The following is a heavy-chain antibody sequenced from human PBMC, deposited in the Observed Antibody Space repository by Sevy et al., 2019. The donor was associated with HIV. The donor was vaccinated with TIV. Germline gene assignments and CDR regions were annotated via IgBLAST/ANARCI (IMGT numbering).Heavy chain of an antibody. J-gene: IGHJ4*02. CDR1: GFTFSNYW. Sequence: GGSLRLSCAASGFTFSNYWMSRVRQAPGKGLEWVANIKQDGSEKYYVDSVKGRFTISRDNAKNSLYLQMNSLRAEDTAVYYCARDFGSGTYYNDYWGQGTLVTVSS. V-gene: IGHV3-7*01. D-gene: IGHD3-10*01. CDR3: ARDFGSGTYYNDY. CDR2: IKQDGSEK.